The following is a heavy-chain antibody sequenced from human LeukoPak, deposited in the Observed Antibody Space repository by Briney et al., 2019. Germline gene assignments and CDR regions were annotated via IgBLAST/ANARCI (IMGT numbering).Heavy chain of an antibody. CDR2: ISSSSNYR. Sequence: GGSLRLSCAASGVTFSSYSMNWVRQATGKGLEWVSFISSSSNYRYYADSVKGRFTISRDNAKNSLYLQMASLRAEDTSVYYCARTSVAAAISPYYFDYWGQGTLVTVSS. V-gene: IGHV3-21*01. J-gene: IGHJ4*02. D-gene: IGHD2-2*02. CDR1: GVTFSSYS. CDR3: ARTSVAAAISPYYFDY.